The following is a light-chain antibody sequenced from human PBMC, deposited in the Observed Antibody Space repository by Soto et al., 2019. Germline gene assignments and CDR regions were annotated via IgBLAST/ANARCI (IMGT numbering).Light chain of an antibody. CDR2: AAS. CDR3: QQTFSAPLT. J-gene: IGKJ4*01. Sequence: DIQLTQSPSSLSASVGDRVTITCRASQSISNYLNWYQQKPGKAPNLLIYAASSLQSGVPLRFSGSESGTDFTLTITSLQIEEFATYYCQQTFSAPLTFGGGTKVEIK. CDR1: QSISNY. V-gene: IGKV1-39*01.